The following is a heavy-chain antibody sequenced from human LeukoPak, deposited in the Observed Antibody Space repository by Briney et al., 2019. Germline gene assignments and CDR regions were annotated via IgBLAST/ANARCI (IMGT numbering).Heavy chain of an antibody. Sequence: ASVRVSCKASGYTFTSYDISWVRQAPGQGLEWMGWISVFNGNTKYAQNFQGRVTMTTDTSTSTAYMELRSLRSDDTAVYYCARDPEGTYSGTYEGEWFDPWGQGTLVTVSS. CDR1: GYTFTSYD. CDR3: ARDPEGTYSGTYEGEWFDP. CDR2: ISVFNGNT. V-gene: IGHV1-18*01. J-gene: IGHJ5*02. D-gene: IGHD1-26*01.